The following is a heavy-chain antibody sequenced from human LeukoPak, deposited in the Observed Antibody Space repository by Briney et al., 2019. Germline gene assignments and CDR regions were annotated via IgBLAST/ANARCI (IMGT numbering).Heavy chain of an antibody. CDR3: ARGEYQYYYDSSGYPDNWFGP. Sequence: SETLSLTCTVSGGSISSGDYYWSWIRQPPGKGLEWIGYIYYSGSTYYNPSLKSRVTISVDTSKNQFSLKLSSVTAADTAVYYCARGEYQYYYDSSGYPDNWFGPWGQGTLVTVSS. V-gene: IGHV4-30-4*08. CDR1: GGSISSGDYY. CDR2: IYYSGST. D-gene: IGHD3-22*01. J-gene: IGHJ5*02.